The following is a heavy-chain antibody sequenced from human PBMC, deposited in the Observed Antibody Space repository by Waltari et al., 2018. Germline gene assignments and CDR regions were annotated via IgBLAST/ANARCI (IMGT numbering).Heavy chain of an antibody. Sequence: QVQLVQSGAEVKKPGSSVKVSCKASGGTFSSYAISWVRQAPGQGLEWMGGIIPSFGTENYAQKFQGRVTITADKSTSTAYMELSSLRSEDTAVYYCASSGSSSFINYYFDYWGQGTLVTVSS. J-gene: IGHJ4*02. CDR3: ASSGSSSFINYYFDY. D-gene: IGHD6-19*01. CDR1: GGTFSSYA. V-gene: IGHV1-69*14. CDR2: IIPSFGTE.